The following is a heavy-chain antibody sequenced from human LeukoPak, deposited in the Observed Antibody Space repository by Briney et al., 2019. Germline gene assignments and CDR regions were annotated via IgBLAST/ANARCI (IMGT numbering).Heavy chain of an antibody. CDR1: GFTFSSYW. CDR2: INSDGSST. CDR3: AKDSHPWVRDPYFDY. V-gene: IGHV3-74*01. D-gene: IGHD3-10*01. Sequence: GGSLRLSCAASGFTFSSYWMHWVRQAPGKGLVWVSRINSDGSSTSYADSVKGRFTISRDNAKNSLYLQMNSLRAEDTALYYCAKDSHPWVRDPYFDYWGQGTLVTVSS. J-gene: IGHJ4*02.